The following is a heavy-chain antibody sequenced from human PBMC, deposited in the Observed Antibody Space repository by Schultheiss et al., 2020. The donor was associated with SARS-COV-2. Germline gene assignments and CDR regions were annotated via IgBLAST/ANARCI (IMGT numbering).Heavy chain of an antibody. CDR2: INHSGTT. V-gene: IGHV4-34*01. D-gene: IGHD2-2*01. Sequence: SETLSLTCAVYGGSFSGYYWSWIRQPPGKGLEWIGEINHSGTTNSNPSLKSRVTLSIDTSKNQFSLKLTSVTAADTAVYFCARDAKFYYGMDVWGQGTTVTVSS. CDR3: ARDAKFYYGMDV. CDR1: GGSFSGYY. J-gene: IGHJ6*02.